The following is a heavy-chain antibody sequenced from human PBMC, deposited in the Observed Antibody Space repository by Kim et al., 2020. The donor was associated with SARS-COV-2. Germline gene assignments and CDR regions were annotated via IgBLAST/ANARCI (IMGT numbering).Heavy chain of an antibody. D-gene: IGHD7-27*01. Sequence: ASVKVSCKVSGYTLTELSMHWVRQAPVKGLEWMGGFDPEDGETIYAQKFQGRVTMTEDTSTDTAYMELSSLRSEDTAVYYCATSPATGGYFDYWGQGTLVTVSS. CDR3: ATSPATGGYFDY. CDR1: GYTLTELS. J-gene: IGHJ4*02. CDR2: FDPEDGET. V-gene: IGHV1-24*01.